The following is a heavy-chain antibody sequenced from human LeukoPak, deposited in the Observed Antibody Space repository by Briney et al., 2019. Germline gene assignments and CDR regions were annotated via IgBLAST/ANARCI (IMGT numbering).Heavy chain of an antibody. Sequence: ASVKVSCXASGGTFSSYAISWVRQAPGQGLEWMGRIIPIFGTANYAQKFQGRVTITTDESTSTAYMELSSLRSEDTAVYYCARAPDIAARQYYFDYWGQGTLVTVSS. CDR2: IIPIFGTA. CDR1: GGTFSSYA. CDR3: ARAPDIAARQYYFDY. D-gene: IGHD6-6*01. J-gene: IGHJ4*02. V-gene: IGHV1-69*05.